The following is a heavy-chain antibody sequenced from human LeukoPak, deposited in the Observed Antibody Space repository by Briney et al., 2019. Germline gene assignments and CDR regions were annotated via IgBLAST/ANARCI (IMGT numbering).Heavy chain of an antibody. CDR2: IIPILGIA. J-gene: IGHJ6*03. Sequence: SVKVSCKASGGTFISYTISWVRQAPGQGLEWMGRIIPILGIANYAQKFQGRVTIAADKSTSTAYMELSSLRSEDTAVYYCARTGYCTNGVCYAHYYYYYMDVWGKGTTVTVSS. V-gene: IGHV1-69*02. CDR3: ARTGYCTNGVCYAHYYYYYMDV. D-gene: IGHD2-8*01. CDR1: GGTFISYT.